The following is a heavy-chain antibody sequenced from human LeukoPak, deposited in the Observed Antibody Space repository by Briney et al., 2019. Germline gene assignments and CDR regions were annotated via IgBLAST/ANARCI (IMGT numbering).Heavy chain of an antibody. D-gene: IGHD3-16*02. CDR2: INHSGST. CDR3: ARHEVITFGGVIAENFDY. J-gene: IGHJ4*02. CDR1: GGSFSGYY. Sequence: KPSETLSLTCAVYGGSFSGYYWSWIRQPPGKGLEWIGEINHSGSTNYNPSLKSRVTISVDTSKNQFSLKLSSVTAADTAVYYCARHEVITFGGVIAENFDYWGQGTLVTVSS. V-gene: IGHV4-34*01.